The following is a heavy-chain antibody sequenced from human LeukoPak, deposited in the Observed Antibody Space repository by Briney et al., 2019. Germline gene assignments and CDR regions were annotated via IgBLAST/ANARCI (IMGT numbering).Heavy chain of an antibody. CDR1: GFTFSSYE. CDR2: ISSSGSTI. Sequence: GGSLRLSCAASGFTFSSYEMNRVRQAPGKGLEWVSYISSSGSTIYYADSVKGRFTISRDNAKNSLYLQMNSLRAEDTAVYYCARGRPRLTQDNWFDPWGQGTLVTVSS. CDR3: ARGRPRLTQDNWFDP. V-gene: IGHV3-48*03. D-gene: IGHD2-21*02. J-gene: IGHJ5*02.